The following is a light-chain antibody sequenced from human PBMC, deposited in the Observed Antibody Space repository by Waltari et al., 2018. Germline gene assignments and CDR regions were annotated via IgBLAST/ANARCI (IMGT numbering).Light chain of an antibody. V-gene: IGKV1-39*01. CDR3: QQSHSAPLA. Sequence: DIQMTQSPSSLSASVGDRVTITCRASRAITNYVHWYQQRPGLAPKLLIYAASTLQGGVPTRFSGSGSGTDFTLTISSLQIEDFATYYCQQSHSAPLAFGGGTRLEI. CDR2: AAS. CDR1: RAITNY. J-gene: IGKJ4*01.